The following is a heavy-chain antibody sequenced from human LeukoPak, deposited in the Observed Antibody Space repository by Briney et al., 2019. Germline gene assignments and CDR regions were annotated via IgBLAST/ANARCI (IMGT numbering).Heavy chain of an antibody. Sequence: TGGSLRLSCAASGFTFSSYAMSWVRQAPGKGQEWVSAISGSGGSTYYADSVKGRFTISRDNSKNTLYLQMNSLRAEDTAVYYCAKARQLVPYNWFDPWGQGTLVTVSS. CDR2: ISGSGGST. CDR1: GFTFSSYA. D-gene: IGHD6-13*01. J-gene: IGHJ5*02. CDR3: AKARQLVPYNWFDP. V-gene: IGHV3-23*01.